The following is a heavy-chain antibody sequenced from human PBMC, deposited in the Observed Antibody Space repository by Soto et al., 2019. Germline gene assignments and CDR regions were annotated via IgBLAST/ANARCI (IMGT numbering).Heavy chain of an antibody. Sequence: SVKVSCKASGGTFSSYAISWVRQAPGQGLEWMGGIIPIFGTANYAQRFQGRVTITADKSTSTAYMELSSLRSEDTAVYYCARGGGLEKYYYGMDVWGQGTTVTVSS. CDR2: IIPIFGTA. D-gene: IGHD3-16*01. V-gene: IGHV1-69*06. CDR3: ARGGGLEKYYYGMDV. CDR1: GGTFSSYA. J-gene: IGHJ6*02.